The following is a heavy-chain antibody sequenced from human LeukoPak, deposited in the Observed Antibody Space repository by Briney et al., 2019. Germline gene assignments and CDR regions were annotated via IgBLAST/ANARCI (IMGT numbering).Heavy chain of an antibody. J-gene: IGHJ4*02. D-gene: IGHD3-3*02. CDR3: ARVRLADERAWAY. V-gene: IGHV1-2*02. Sequence: GASVKVSCKASGYNFSDFYIHWVRQAPGQGLEYVGWITPKSGDTYSPQRFQGRVTMTRDASISTAYMELSSLRSDDTAVYFCARVRLADERAWAYWGQGTLVTVSS. CDR2: ITPKSGDT. CDR1: GYNFSDFY.